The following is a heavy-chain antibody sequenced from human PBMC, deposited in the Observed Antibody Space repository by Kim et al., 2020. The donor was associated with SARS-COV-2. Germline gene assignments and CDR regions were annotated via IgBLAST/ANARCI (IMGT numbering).Heavy chain of an antibody. V-gene: IGHV4-59*13. J-gene: IGHJ5*02. Sequence: SETLSLTCTVSGGSISSYYWSWIRQPPGKGLEWIGYIYYSGSTNYNPSLKSRVTISVDTSKNQFSLKLSSVTAADTAVYYCARDVVVPAAMRGPRGRWFDPWGQGTLVTVSS. CDR2: IYYSGST. D-gene: IGHD2-2*01. CDR1: GGSISSYY. CDR3: ARDVVVPAAMRGPRGRWFDP.